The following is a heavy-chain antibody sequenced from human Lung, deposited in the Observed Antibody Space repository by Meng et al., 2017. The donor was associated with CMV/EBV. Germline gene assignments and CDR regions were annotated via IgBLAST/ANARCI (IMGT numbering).Heavy chain of an antibody. D-gene: IGHD3-22*01. J-gene: IGHJ4*02. Sequence: CVGSQFTFHRYAMKWVRQASGKGLEWVSSLDGGGSDANYADSVKGRFTISRDNSKNTLFLQMNSLRVDDTAIYYCAKDSRGYYQPFDYWGQGSLVTVSS. CDR2: LDGGGSDA. CDR1: QFTFHRYA. CDR3: AKDSRGYYQPFDY. V-gene: IGHV3-23*01.